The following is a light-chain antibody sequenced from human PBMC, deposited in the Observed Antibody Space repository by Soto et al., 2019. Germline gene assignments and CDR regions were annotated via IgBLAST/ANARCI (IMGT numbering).Light chain of an antibody. CDR2: DVS. Sequence: QSVLAQPASVSGSPGQSITISCTGTSSDVVGYNYVSWYQQHPGKAPKLMIYDVSNRPSGVSNRFSGSKSGNTASLTISGLQAEDDADYYCSSYTSYSTQLYVFGTVTKVTVL. CDR1: SSDVVGYNY. CDR3: SSYTSYSTQLYV. V-gene: IGLV2-14*01. J-gene: IGLJ1*01.